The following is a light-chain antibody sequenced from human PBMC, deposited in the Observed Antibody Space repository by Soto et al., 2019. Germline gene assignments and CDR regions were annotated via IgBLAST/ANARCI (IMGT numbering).Light chain of an antibody. V-gene: IGKV2-28*01. J-gene: IGKJ4*01. CDR1: QSLLHRKGYNY. Sequence: DIVMTQSPLSLPVTPGDPASISCRSSQSLLHRKGYNYLDWYLQKPGQSPQLLIHLGSNRASGVPDRFSGSGSGTDFTLKISRVEAEDVGVYYCMQALQTPLTFGGGTNVEIK. CDR3: MQALQTPLT. CDR2: LGS.